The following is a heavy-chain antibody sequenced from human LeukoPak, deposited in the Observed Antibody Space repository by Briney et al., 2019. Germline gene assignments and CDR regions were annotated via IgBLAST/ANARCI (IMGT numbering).Heavy chain of an antibody. CDR3: AKGQLWFGELLPFDY. D-gene: IGHD3-10*01. J-gene: IGHJ4*02. CDR2: ISGSGGST. Sequence: GGSLRLSCAASGFTVSSNYMSWVRQAPGKGLEWVSAISGSGGSTYYADSVKGRFTISRDNSKNTLYLQMNSLRAEDTAVYYCAKGQLWFGELLPFDYWGQGTLVTVSS. V-gene: IGHV3-23*01. CDR1: GFTVSSNY.